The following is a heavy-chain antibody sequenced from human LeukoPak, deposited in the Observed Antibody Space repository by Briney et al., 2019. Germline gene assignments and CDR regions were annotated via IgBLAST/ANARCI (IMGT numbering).Heavy chain of an antibody. CDR3: AREMTGGVVVAPQLTNWFDP. J-gene: IGHJ5*02. D-gene: IGHD3-22*01. Sequence: SETLSLTCAVYGGSFSGYYWTWIRQPPGKGLEWIGEINHSGSTNYNSSLKSRLTISVDTSKNQMSLKLSSVTAADTAVYYCAREMTGGVVVAPQLTNWFDPWGQGTLVTVSS. CDR1: GGSFSGYY. V-gene: IGHV4-34*01. CDR2: INHSGST.